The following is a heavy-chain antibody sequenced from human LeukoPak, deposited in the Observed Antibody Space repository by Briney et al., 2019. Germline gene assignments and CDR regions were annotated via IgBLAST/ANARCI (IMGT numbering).Heavy chain of an antibody. CDR2: ISGSGGST. CDR1: GFTFSSYA. J-gene: IGHJ6*02. D-gene: IGHD2-2*01. V-gene: IGHV3-23*01. CDR3: AKDQYQPAYYYYGMDV. Sequence: PGGSLRLSCAASGFTFSSYAMSWVRQAPGKGLEWVSAISGSGGSTYYADSVKGRFTISRDNSKNTLYLQMNSLRAEDTAVYYCAKDQYQPAYYYYGMDVWGQGTTVTVSS.